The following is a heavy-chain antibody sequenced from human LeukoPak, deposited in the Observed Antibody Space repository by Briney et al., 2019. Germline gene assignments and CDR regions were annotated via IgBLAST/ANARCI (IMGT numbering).Heavy chain of an antibody. D-gene: IGHD3-22*01. V-gene: IGHV4-34*01. CDR3: ARDGHRRYHYDSSGREDAFDI. CDR1: SESFSGYF. Sequence: SETLSLTCAIYSESFSGYFWSWIRQPPGKGLEWIGEINYSGSTNYNPSLKSRVTISVDTSKNQFSLKLSSVTAADTAVYYCARDGHRRYHYDSSGREDAFDIWGQGTMVTVSS. J-gene: IGHJ3*02. CDR2: INYSGST.